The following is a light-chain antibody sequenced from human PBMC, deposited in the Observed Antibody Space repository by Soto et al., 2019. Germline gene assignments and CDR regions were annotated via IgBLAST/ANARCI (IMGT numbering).Light chain of an antibody. J-gene: IGLJ2*01. V-gene: IGLV2-23*01. Sequence: QSALSQPASVSGSRGQSITISCTGTSSDVGNYNLVSWYQQYPGKAPKLMIFDDTKRPSGVSHRFSGSKSGNTASLTIAGLQPEDAADYYCCSYAGSSTMTFGGGTKVTVL. CDR1: SSDVGNYNL. CDR2: DDT. CDR3: CSYAGSSTMT.